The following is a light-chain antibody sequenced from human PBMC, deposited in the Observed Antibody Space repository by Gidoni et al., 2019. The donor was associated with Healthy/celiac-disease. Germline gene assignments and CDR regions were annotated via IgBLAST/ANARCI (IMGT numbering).Light chain of an antibody. V-gene: IGKV1-33*01. CDR1: QDISNY. CDR2: DAS. CDR3: QQYDNLLP. Sequence: IQMTQSPSSLSASVGDRVTITCQASQDISNYLNWYQQKPGKAPKLLIYDASNLETGVPSRFSGSGSGTDFTFTISSLQPEDIATYYCQQYDNLLPFGPGTKVDIK. J-gene: IGKJ3*01.